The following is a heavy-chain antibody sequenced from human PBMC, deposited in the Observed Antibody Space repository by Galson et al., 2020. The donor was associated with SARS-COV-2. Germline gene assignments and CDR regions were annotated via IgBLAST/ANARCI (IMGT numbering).Heavy chain of an antibody. Sequence: GESLKISCMASGFTFSDHYMSWIRQAPGKGLEWVAFISGKSTYINYADSVKGRFSISRDNAKNSMYVQINSLRVEDTGIYYCARGIGTSGGIYFDRWGQGIQVTVSS. V-gene: IGHV3-11*06. D-gene: IGHD1-1*01. J-gene: IGHJ5*02. CDR2: ISGKSTYI. CDR3: ARGIGTSGGIYFDR. CDR1: GFTFSDHY.